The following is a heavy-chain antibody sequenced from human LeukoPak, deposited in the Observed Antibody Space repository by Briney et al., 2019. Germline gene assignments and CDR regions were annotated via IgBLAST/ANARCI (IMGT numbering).Heavy chain of an antibody. Sequence: SETLSLTCTVSGGSISSYYWSWIRQPPGKGLEWIGYIHYSGSTKYNPSLKSRVTISLDTSKSQFSLTLTSVTAADTAFYYCARDHEVISASGGHWFDPWGQGTLVTVSS. D-gene: IGHD2-15*01. CDR3: ARDHEVISASGGHWFDP. J-gene: IGHJ5*02. CDR1: GGSISSYY. CDR2: IHYSGST. V-gene: IGHV4-59*01.